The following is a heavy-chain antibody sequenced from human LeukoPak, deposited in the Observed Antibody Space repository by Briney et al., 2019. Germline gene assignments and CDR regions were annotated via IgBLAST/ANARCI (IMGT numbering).Heavy chain of an antibody. CDR3: ARVALKYCSSTSCYAGDY. Sequence: GGSLRLSCPASGFTFSSYSMNWVRQAPGKGLEWVSSISSSSSYIYYADSVKGRFTISRDNAKNSLYLQMNSLRAEDTAVYYCARVALKYCSSTSCYAGDYWGQGTLVTVSS. CDR2: ISSSSSYI. V-gene: IGHV3-21*01. J-gene: IGHJ4*02. CDR1: GFTFSSYS. D-gene: IGHD2-2*01.